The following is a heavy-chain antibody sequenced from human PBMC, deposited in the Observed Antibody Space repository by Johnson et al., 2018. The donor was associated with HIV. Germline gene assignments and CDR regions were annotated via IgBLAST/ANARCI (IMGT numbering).Heavy chain of an antibody. V-gene: IGHV3-7*01. CDR2: IKQDGSEK. CDR1: GFTFSSYW. Sequence: VQLVESGGGLVQPGGSLRLSCAASGFTFSSYWMSWVRQAPGKGLEWVANIKQDGSEKYYVDSVKGRFTISRDNAKNSLYLQMNSLRAEDTAVYYCARAPFSRKWGLRRAFEIWGQGTMVTVSS. J-gene: IGHJ3*02. CDR3: ARAPFSRKWGLRRAFEI. D-gene: IGHD1-26*01.